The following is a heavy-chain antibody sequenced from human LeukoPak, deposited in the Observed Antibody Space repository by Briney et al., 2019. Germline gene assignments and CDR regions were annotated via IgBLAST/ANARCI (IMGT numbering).Heavy chain of an antibody. CDR2: ISTGSTTI. Sequence: PGGSLRLSCAGSGFSFSSYSINWVRHAPGKGLEWVSYISTGSTTIYYADSVKGRFTISRDNARNSLYLQMNSLRDEDTAVYYCARAAYCGGDCYYFDYWGQGTLVTVSS. D-gene: IGHD2-21*02. J-gene: IGHJ4*02. V-gene: IGHV3-48*02. CDR1: GFSFSSYS. CDR3: ARAAYCGGDCYYFDY.